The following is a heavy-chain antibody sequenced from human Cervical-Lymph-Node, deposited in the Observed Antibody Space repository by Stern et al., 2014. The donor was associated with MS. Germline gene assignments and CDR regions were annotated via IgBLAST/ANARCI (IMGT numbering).Heavy chain of an antibody. CDR3: SRGGYSSSWINY. CDR2: LWDAGRKK. Sequence: VQLVESGGGVVQPGGSLRLSCAASGFTFSSYGVHWVRQAPGKGPGGEAGLWDAGRKKYYAGSVKGRFTITRDNSKNTLYLQMNSLSAEDTAVYYCSRGGYSSSWINYWGQGTLVTVSS. J-gene: IGHJ4*02. D-gene: IGHD6-13*01. CDR1: GFTFSSYG. V-gene: IGHV3-33*01.